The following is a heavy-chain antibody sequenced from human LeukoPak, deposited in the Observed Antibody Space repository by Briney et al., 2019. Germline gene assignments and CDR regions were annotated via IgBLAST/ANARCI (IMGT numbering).Heavy chain of an antibody. V-gene: IGHV3-53*05. Sequence: PGGSLRLSCAASGFTVSSNYMSWVRQAPGKGLEWVSVIYSGGSTYYADSVKGRFTISRDNSKNTLYLQMNSLRSDDTAVYYCARDAEYYYDSSGYPIWGQGTMVTVSS. D-gene: IGHD3-22*01. J-gene: IGHJ3*02. CDR2: IYSGGST. CDR1: GFTVSSNY. CDR3: ARDAEYYYDSSGYPI.